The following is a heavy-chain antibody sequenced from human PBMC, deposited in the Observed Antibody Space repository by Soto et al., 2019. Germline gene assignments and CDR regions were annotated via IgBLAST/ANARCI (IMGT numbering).Heavy chain of an antibody. CDR1: GYTFTTHD. CDR2: MNPYNGDT. CDR3: ARNRRETGDFDY. V-gene: IGHV1-8*02. J-gene: IGHJ4*02. Sequence: QVQLVQSGAEVKKPGASVKVSCKASGYTFTTHDVNWMRQATGQGPEWLGWMNPYNGDTGYAQKFQGRVTLTRDTSMNTAYLELSSLTYEDTAVYYCARNRRETGDFDYWGQGTLVTVSS. D-gene: IGHD7-27*01.